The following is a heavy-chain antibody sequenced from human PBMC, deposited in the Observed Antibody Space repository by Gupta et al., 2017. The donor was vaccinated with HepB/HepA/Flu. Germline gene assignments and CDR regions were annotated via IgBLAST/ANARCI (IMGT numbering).Heavy chain of an antibody. CDR3: ARDRSGGVVAATTEKKYNWFDH. V-gene: IGHV3-21*01. Sequence: EVQLVESGGGLVKPGGSLRLSCAASGFTFSSYSMTWVRQAPGKGLEWVSSISSSSSYIYYADSVKGRFTISRDNAKNSLYLQMNSLRAEDTAVYYCARDRSGGVVAATTEKKYNWFDHWGQGTLVTVS. D-gene: IGHD2-15*01. CDR1: GFTFSSYS. CDR2: ISSSSSYI. J-gene: IGHJ5*02.